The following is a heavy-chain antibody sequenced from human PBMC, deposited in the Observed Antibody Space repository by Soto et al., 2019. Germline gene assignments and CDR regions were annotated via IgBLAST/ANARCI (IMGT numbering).Heavy chain of an antibody. J-gene: IGHJ3*02. D-gene: IGHD3-22*01. CDR1: GYTFTSYY. CDR2: INPSGGST. CDR3: ASRPLRGYPSYAFAI. V-gene: IGHV1-46*01. Sequence: QVQLVQSGAEVKKPVASVKVSCKASGYTFTSYYMHWVRQAPVHGLEWMGIINPSGGSTSYAQKFQGCVTMTRDTSTSTVYMELSSLRSEDTAVYYCASRPLRGYPSYAFAIWGQGTMVTVSS.